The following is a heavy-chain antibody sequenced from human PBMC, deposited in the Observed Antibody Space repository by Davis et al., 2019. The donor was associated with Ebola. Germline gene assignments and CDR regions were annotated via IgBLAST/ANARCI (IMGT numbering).Heavy chain of an antibody. Sequence: ASVKVSCKASGYTFTGYYMHWVRQAPGQGLEWMGWINPNSGGTNYAQKFQGRVTMTRDTSISTAYMELGRLRSDDTAVYYCATTYYDFWSGYYYAFDIWGQGTMVTVSS. D-gene: IGHD3-3*01. V-gene: IGHV1-2*02. J-gene: IGHJ3*02. CDR2: INPNSGGT. CDR3: ATTYYDFWSGYYYAFDI. CDR1: GYTFTGYY.